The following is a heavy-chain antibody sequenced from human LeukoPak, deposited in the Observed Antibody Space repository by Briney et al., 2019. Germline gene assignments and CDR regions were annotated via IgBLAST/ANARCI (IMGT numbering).Heavy chain of an antibody. CDR1: GGTFSSYA. CDR3: ARAPHYYGSGSYGMDV. D-gene: IGHD3-10*01. V-gene: IGHV1-69*04. Sequence: SVKVSCKASGGTFSSYAISWVRQAPGQGLEWMGRIIPILGIANYAQKFQGRVTITADKSTSTAYMELSSLRSEDTAVYYCARAPHYYGSGSYGMDVWGQGTTVTVSS. CDR2: IIPILGIA. J-gene: IGHJ6*02.